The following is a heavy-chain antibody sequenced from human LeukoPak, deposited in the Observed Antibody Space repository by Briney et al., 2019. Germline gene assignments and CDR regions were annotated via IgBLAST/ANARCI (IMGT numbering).Heavy chain of an antibody. CDR3: ARESSGSYYNPQGYMDV. J-gene: IGHJ6*03. D-gene: IGHD3-10*01. V-gene: IGHV4-4*07. CDR2: IFTSGIT. CDR1: GGSTSIYY. Sequence: PSETLSLTCTVSGGSTSIYYWNWIRQPAGKRLEWIGRIFTSGITNYNPSLKSRVTMSVDTSKDQFSLNLSSVTAADMAVYYCARESSGSYYNPQGYMDVWGKGTTVTVSS.